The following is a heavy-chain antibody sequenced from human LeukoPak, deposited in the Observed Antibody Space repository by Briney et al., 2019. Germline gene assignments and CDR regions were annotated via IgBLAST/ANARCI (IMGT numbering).Heavy chain of an antibody. CDR3: ARENYYDVSVYSRTPYFDY. V-gene: IGHV4-31*03. CDR2: IYYSGST. Sequence: SETLSLTCTVSGGSISSGGYYWSWIRQHPGKGLEWIGYIYYSGSTYYNPSLKSRVTISVDTSKNQVSLKLSSVTAADTAVYYGARENYYDVSVYSRTPYFDYGGREPRVTVPS. J-gene: IGHJ4*02. D-gene: IGHD3-22*01. CDR1: GGSISSGGYY.